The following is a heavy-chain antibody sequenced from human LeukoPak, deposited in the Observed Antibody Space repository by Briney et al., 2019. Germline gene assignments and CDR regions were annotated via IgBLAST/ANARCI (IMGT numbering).Heavy chain of an antibody. Sequence: SGTLSLTCTVSGGSISTYYWSWIRQSPGKGLEWIGPIYYSGSTNYNPSLKSRVTISVDTSKNQFSLELSSVTAADTAVYYCAVNLTKHTFDIWGQGTMVTVSS. V-gene: IGHV4-59*08. CDR3: AVNLTKHTFDI. CDR2: IYYSGST. J-gene: IGHJ3*02. D-gene: IGHD1-1*01. CDR1: GGSISTYY.